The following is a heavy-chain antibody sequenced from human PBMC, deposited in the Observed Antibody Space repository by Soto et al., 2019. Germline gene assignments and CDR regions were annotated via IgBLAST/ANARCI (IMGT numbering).Heavy chain of an antibody. D-gene: IGHD6-13*01. CDR2: ISSSSSYT. J-gene: IGHJ4*02. CDR3: AREGNLIAAAGTDY. Sequence: QVQLVESGEGLVKPGGSLRLSCAASGFTFSDYYMSWIRQAPGKGLEWVSYISSSSSYTNYADSVKGRFTISRDNAKNSLYLQMNSLRAEDTAVYYCAREGNLIAAAGTDYWGQGTLVTVSS. V-gene: IGHV3-11*05. CDR1: GFTFSDYY.